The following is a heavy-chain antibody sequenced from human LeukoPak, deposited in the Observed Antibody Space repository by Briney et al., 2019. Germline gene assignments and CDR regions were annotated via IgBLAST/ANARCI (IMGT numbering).Heavy chain of an antibody. D-gene: IGHD3-16*01. V-gene: IGHV1-18*01. Sequence: GASVKVPCKASGYTFTSYGISWVRQAPGQGLEWMGWISAYNGNTNYAQKLQGRVTMTTDTSTSTAYMELRSLRSDDTAVYYCARDRSNYDYVWGSYPYYFDYWGQGTLVTVSS. CDR1: GYTFTSYG. CDR2: ISAYNGNT. J-gene: IGHJ4*02. CDR3: ARDRSNYDYVWGSYPYYFDY.